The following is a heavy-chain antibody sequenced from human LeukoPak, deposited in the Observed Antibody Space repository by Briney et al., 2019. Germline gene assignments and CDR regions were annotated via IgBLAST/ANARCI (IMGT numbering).Heavy chain of an antibody. V-gene: IGHV1-69*06. CDR3: AREAIVVVPAAMEGASRFDP. Sequence: SVKVSCKACGGTFSSYAISWVRQAPGKGLEWMGGIIPIFGTANYAQKFQGRVTITADKSTSTAYMELSSLRSEDTAVYYCAREAIVVVPAAMEGASRFDPWGQGTLVTVSS. CDR2: IIPIFGTA. D-gene: IGHD2-2*01. CDR1: GGTFSSYA. J-gene: IGHJ5*02.